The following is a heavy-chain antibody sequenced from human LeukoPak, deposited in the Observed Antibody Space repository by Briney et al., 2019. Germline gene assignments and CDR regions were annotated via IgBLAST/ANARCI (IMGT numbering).Heavy chain of an antibody. CDR3: ARDRGITIFGVVIRGYFDY. CDR2: IKQDGSEK. CDR1: GFTFSDYY. J-gene: IGHJ4*02. V-gene: IGHV3-7*01. Sequence: GGSLRLSCAASGFTFSDYYMSWIRQAPGKGLEWVANIKQDGSEKYYADSVKGRFTISRDNAKNSLYLQMNSLRAEDTAVYYCARDRGITIFGVVIRGYFDYWGQGTLVTVSS. D-gene: IGHD3-3*01.